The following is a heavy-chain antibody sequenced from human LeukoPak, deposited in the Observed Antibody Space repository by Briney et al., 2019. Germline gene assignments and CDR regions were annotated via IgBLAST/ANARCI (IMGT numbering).Heavy chain of an antibody. CDR3: AGGSGWISDS. V-gene: IGHV3-30*03. D-gene: IGHD6-19*01. CDR1: GFTFSSYG. CDR2: ISYDGSNK. Sequence: GRSLRLSCAASGFTFSSYGMHWVRQAPGKGLEWVAVISYDGSNKYYADSVKGRFTISRDNSKNTLYLQMNSLRAEDTAVYYCAGGSGWISDSWGPGTLVTVSS. J-gene: IGHJ4*02.